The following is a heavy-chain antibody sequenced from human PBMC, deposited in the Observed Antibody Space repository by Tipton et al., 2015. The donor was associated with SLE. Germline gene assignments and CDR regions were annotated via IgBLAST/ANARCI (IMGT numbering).Heavy chain of an antibody. CDR2: ITRRGKT. CDR1: DGSLSNYY. J-gene: IGHJ5*02. V-gene: IGHV4-34*01. D-gene: IGHD3-3*01. CDR3: AGMDFWSGYYPRWFDP. Sequence: TLSLTCAVHDGSLSNYYWSWFRRPPGRGLEWIGEITRRGKTNYNPSLKSRVTISVDKSKNQFSLNLSSVTAADTAVYYCAGMDFWSGYYPRWFDPWGQGTLDTVSS.